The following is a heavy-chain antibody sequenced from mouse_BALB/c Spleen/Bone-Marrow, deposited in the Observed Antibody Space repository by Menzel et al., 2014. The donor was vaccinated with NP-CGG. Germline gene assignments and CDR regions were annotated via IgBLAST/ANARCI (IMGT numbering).Heavy chain of an antibody. Sequence: VQLQQSGAELVMPGASVKMSCKASGHTFTDYWMHWVKQRPGQGLEWIGAIDTSDSYTSYNQKFKGKATLTVDGSSSTAYMQLSSLTSEDSAVYYCARSDYRFDPLPYWGQGTLVTVSA. J-gene: IGHJ3*01. D-gene: IGHD2-14*01. CDR3: ARSDYRFDPLPY. CDR1: GHTFTDYW. CDR2: IDTSDSYT. V-gene: IGHV1-69*01.